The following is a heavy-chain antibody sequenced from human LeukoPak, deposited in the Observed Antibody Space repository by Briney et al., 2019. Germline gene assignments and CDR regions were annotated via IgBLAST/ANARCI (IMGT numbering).Heavy chain of an antibody. D-gene: IGHD3-3*01. CDR1: GFTFSSYS. J-gene: IGHJ4*02. Sequence: GGSLRPSCAASGFTFSSYSMNWVRQAPGQGLEWVSSISSSSSYIYYADSVKGRFTISRDNAKNSLYLQMNSLRAEDTAVYYCGTGYYDFWFFNYWGQGTLVTVSS. CDR3: GTGYYDFWFFNY. V-gene: IGHV3-21*01. CDR2: ISSSSSYI.